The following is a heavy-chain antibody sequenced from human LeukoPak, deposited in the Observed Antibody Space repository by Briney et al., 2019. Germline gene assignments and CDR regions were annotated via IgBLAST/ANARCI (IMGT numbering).Heavy chain of an antibody. V-gene: IGHV4-30-2*05. D-gene: IGHD3-3*01. J-gene: IGHJ6*02. CDR1: GGSISSGGYP. CDR3: ARDHRITIFGVVISYYYGMDV. Sequence: SETLSLTCAVSGGSISSGGYPWSWIRQPPGKGLEWIGYIYHSGSTYYNPSLKSRVTISVDTSKNQFSLKLSSVTAADTAVYYCARDHRITIFGVVISYYYGMDVWGQGTTVTVSS. CDR2: IYHSGST.